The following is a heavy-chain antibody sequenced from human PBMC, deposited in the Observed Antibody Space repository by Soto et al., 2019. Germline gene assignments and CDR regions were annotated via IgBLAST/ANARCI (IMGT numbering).Heavy chain of an antibody. D-gene: IGHD6-19*01. CDR3: ACGSSVWSFDN. CDR2: SRNGANSYAE. Sequence: PGGSLRLSCAAPGFTLSDHFMDLVRQAPGKGLECVCRSRNGANSYAELYDASVKGRFTISRDDSKNSLYLQMNSLKTEDTAVDFCACGSSVWSFDNWGQGTLVTVSS. J-gene: IGHJ4*02. V-gene: IGHV3-72*01. CDR1: GFTLSDHF.